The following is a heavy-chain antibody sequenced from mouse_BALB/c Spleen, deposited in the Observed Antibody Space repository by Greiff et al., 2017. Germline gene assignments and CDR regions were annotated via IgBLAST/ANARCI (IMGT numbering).Heavy chain of an antibody. D-gene: IGHD2-2*01. CDR1: GYNFTSYW. CDR2: IYPGSGST. J-gene: IGHJ3*01. V-gene: IGHV1-55*01. Sequence: QVQLQQPGAELVKPGTSVKLSCKASGYNFTSYWINWVKLRPGQGLEWIGDIYPGSGSTNYNEKFKSKATLTVDTSSSTAYMQLSSLASEDSALYYCARGYYYGYSWFAYWGQGTLVTVSA. CDR3: ARGYYYGYSWFAY.